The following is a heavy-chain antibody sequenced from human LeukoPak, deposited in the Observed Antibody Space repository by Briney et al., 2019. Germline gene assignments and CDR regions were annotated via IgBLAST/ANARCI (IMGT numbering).Heavy chain of an antibody. CDR1: GGSINSNSHY. CDR3: ARHREWLPSPHDY. J-gene: IGHJ4*02. V-gene: IGHV4-39*01. D-gene: IGHD5-18*01. Sequence: SETLSLTCTVSGGSINSNSHYWGWIRQPPGKGLEWIGTIFYSGNTYYNPSLKSRVTISVDTSKNQFSLKLSSVTAADTAVYYCARHREWLPSPHDYWGQGTLVTVSS. CDR2: IFYSGNT.